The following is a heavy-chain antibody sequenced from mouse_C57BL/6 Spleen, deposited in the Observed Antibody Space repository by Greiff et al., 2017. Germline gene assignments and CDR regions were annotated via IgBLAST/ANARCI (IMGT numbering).Heavy chain of an antibody. J-gene: IGHJ4*01. CDR1: GFTFTDYY. V-gene: IGHV7-3*01. CDR2: IRNKANGYTT. Sequence: EVQLVESGGGLVQPWGSLSLSCAASGFTFTDYYMSWVRQPPGKALEWLGFIRNKANGYTTEYSASVKGRFTISRDNSQSILYLQMNALRAEDSATYYCARYKPYYAMDYWGQGTSVTVSS. CDR3: ARYKPYYAMDY.